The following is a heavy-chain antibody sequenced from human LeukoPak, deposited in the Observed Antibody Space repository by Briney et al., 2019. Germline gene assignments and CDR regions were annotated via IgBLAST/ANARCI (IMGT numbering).Heavy chain of an antibody. J-gene: IGHJ4*02. CDR2: INQDGSEK. CDR3: ARWDVVVPATHCFDY. D-gene: IGHD2-2*01. CDR1: GFTFSSCW. V-gene: IGHV3-7*01. Sequence: PGGSLRLSCAASGFTFSSCWMSWVRQAPGKGLEWVANINQDGSEKYYVDSVKGRFTISRDNAKNSLYLQMNSLRAEDTAVYYCARWDVVVPATHCFDYWGQGTLVTVSS.